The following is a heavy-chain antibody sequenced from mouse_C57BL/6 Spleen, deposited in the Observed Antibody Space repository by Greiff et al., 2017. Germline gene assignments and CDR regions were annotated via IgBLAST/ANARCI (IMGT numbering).Heavy chain of an antibody. J-gene: IGHJ4*01. Sequence: VQLQQSGAELAKPGASLKLSCTASGYTFTSYWMHWVKQRPGQGLEWIGYINPSSGYTKYNQKFKGKATLTADKSSSTAYMQLSRLTSEDSAVYYGARSGSSYTYAMDYWGQGTSVTVSS. CDR3: ARSGSSYTYAMDY. CDR1: GYTFTSYW. CDR2: INPSSGYT. V-gene: IGHV1-7*01. D-gene: IGHD1-1*01.